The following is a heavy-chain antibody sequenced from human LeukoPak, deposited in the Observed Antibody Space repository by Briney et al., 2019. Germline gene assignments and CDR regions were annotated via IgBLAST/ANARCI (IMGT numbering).Heavy chain of an antibody. D-gene: IGHD6-13*01. CDR1: GGSISSYY. CDR3: ARSPPIYSSSWYADAFDI. V-gene: IGHV4-59*01. Sequence: QASETLSLTCTVSGGSISSYYWSWIRQPPGKGLEWIGYIYYSGSTNYNPSLKSRVTISVDTSKNQFSLKLSSVTAADTAVYYCARSPPIYSSSWYADAFDIWGQGTMVTVSS. CDR2: IYYSGST. J-gene: IGHJ3*02.